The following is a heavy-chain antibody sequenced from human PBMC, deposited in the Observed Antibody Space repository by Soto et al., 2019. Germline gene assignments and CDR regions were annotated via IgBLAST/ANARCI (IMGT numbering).Heavy chain of an antibody. Sequence: SETLSLTCPVSGYSISSGYYWGWLRQPPGKGLEWIGSIYHGESTYYNPSLNSRVTLSIDMTNNHVSLILNSVTAADTAVYYCETIIIPGTRHSDFDPRGEGISVTVS. CDR3: ETIIIPGTRHSDFDP. J-gene: IGHJ5*02. CDR2: IYHGEST. D-gene: IGHD5-18*01. V-gene: IGHV4-38-2*01. CDR1: GYSISSGYY.